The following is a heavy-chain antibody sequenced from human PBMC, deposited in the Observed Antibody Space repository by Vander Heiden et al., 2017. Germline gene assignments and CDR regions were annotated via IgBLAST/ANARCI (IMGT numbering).Heavy chain of an antibody. CDR3: AKEWRWDAQYFYNYGMDV. D-gene: IGHD1-26*01. V-gene: IGHV3-23*01. J-gene: IGHJ6*02. CDR1: GFSVSNYA. CDR2: ISGSGGRT. Sequence: EVQLLESGGGLVQPGGSLRVSCTASGFSVSNYAMNWVRQAPGKGLEWVSIISGSGGRTYYADSVKGRFTIARDNSKNTLYLQMNSLRAEDTAIYYCAKEWRWDAQYFYNYGMDVWGQGTTVTVS.